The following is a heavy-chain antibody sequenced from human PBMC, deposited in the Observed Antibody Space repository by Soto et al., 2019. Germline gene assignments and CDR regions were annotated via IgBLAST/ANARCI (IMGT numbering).Heavy chain of an antibody. J-gene: IGHJ6*02. CDR3: ARSDCTGAYCYSWPFNYGVDV. Sequence: GGSLRLSCTTSGFTFITYGMHWVRQAPGKGLEWVAIIWYDGSNKYYADSVKGRFTISRDNSKNTLYLQMNSLRAEDTALYYCARSDCTGAYCYSWPFNYGVDVWGQGTTVTVSS. V-gene: IGHV3-33*08. CDR1: GFTFITYG. D-gene: IGHD2-15*01. CDR2: IWYDGSNK.